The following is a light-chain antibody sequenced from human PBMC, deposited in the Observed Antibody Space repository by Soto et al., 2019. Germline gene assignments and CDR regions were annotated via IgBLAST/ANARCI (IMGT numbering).Light chain of an antibody. CDR1: SSDVGGYDY. CDR3: NSYISGSSPVV. Sequence: QSALTQPASLSGSPGQSITISCTGTSSDVGGYDYVSWYQQHPGKAPKLMIYGVSHRPSGVSYRFSGSKSGNTASLTISGLQAEDEADYYCNSYISGSSPVVFGGGTKLTVL. V-gene: IGLV2-14*01. J-gene: IGLJ2*01. CDR2: GVS.